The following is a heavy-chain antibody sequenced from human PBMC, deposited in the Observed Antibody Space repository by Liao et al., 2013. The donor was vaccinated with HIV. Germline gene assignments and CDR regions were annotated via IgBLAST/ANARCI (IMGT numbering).Heavy chain of an antibody. CDR1: GGSISSYS. V-gene: IGHV4-4*07. CDR3: ASLAVAVFPGY. Sequence: QVQLQESGPGLVKPSETLSLTCTVSGGSISSYSWSWIRQPAGKGLEWIGRIYISGDTNYNPSLKSRVTISADTSKNQFSLKLSSVTAADTAVYYCASLAVAVFPGYWGQGTLVTVSS. D-gene: IGHD6-19*01. J-gene: IGHJ4*02. CDR2: IYISGDT.